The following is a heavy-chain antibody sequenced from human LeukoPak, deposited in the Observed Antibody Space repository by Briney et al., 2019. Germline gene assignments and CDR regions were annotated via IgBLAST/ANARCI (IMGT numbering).Heavy chain of an antibody. CDR1: GLTFSRYA. V-gene: IGHV3-23*01. Sequence: GGSLRLSCAASGLTFSRYAMSWVRHAPGKGLEWVSAISGSGGRTYYADSVKGRFTISRDNSKNTLYLQMNSLRAEDTAVYYCAKDRAVADIPLPFDYWGQGTLVTVSS. J-gene: IGHJ4*02. CDR2: ISGSGGRT. D-gene: IGHD6-19*01. CDR3: AKDRAVADIPLPFDY.